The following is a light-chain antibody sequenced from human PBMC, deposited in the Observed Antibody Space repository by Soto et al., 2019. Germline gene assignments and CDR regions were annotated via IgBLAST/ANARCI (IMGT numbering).Light chain of an antibody. Sequence: EIVMTQSPATLSVSPGERAALSCRASQSVSSNLAWYQQKPGQAPRLLIYGASTRAPGIPARVSGSGSGTEFTLTISSLQPEDFAFYYCQQYNYWHSFGQGTKLEIK. J-gene: IGKJ2*01. CDR1: QSVSSN. CDR2: GAS. CDR3: QQYNYWHS. V-gene: IGKV3-15*01.